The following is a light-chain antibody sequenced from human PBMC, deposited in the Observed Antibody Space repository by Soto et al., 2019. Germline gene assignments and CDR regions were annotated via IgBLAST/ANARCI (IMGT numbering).Light chain of an antibody. V-gene: IGKV3-20*01. Sequence: EIVLTQSPGTLSLSPGERATLSCRASQRVGSSYLAWYQHKPDQAPRLLIYGASGRATGTPDRFSGSGSGTDFSLTISRLEPEDFAVYYCQQDGNSPWTFGQGTNVDIK. CDR2: GAS. CDR1: QRVGSSY. CDR3: QQDGNSPWT. J-gene: IGKJ1*01.